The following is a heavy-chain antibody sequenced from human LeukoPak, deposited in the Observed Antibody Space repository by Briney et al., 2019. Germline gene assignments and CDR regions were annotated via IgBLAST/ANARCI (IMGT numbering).Heavy chain of an antibody. V-gene: IGHV3-23*01. CDR3: AREDSSGAFDI. J-gene: IGHJ3*02. D-gene: IGHD3-22*01. CDR1: GFTFSSYG. Sequence: GGSLRLSCAVSGFTFSSYGMGWVRQAPGKGLEWVAGITDNGGERNYADSVKGRFTISRDNSKNTLYLQMNSLRVEDTALYYCAREDSSGAFDIWGQGTMVTVSS. CDR2: ITDNGGER.